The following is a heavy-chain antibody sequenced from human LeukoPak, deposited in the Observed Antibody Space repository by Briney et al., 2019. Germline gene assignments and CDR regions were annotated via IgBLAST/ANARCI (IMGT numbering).Heavy chain of an antibody. J-gene: IGHJ4*02. CDR2: ISYDGSNK. D-gene: IGHD1-14*01. V-gene: IGHV3-30-3*01. CDR1: GFTFSSYA. Sequence: GGSLRLSCAASGFTFSSYAMHWVRQAPGKGLEWVAVISYDGSNKYYADSVKGRFTISRDNSKNTLYLQMTSLRAEDTAVYYCAREPESILYWGQGTLVTVSS. CDR3: AREPESILY.